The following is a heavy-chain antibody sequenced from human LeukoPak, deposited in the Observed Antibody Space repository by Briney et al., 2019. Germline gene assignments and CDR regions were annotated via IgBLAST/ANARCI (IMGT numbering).Heavy chain of an antibody. CDR3: AKGWAYYDYVWGSYRPNFDY. D-gene: IGHD3-16*02. J-gene: IGHJ4*02. Sequence: GGSLRLSCAASGFTFSSYGMHWVRQAPGKGLEWVAVISYDGSNKYYADSVKGRFTISRDNSKNTLYLQMNSLRAEDTAVYYCAKGWAYYDYVWGSYRPNFDYWGQGTLVTVPS. CDR1: GFTFSSYG. V-gene: IGHV3-30*18. CDR2: ISYDGSNK.